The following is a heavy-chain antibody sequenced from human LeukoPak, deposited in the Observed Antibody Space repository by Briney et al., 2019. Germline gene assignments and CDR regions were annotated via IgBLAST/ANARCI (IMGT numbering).Heavy chain of an antibody. CDR2: ISYDGSNK. CDR3: AKAVSVAGPELNWFDP. J-gene: IGHJ5*02. Sequence: GGSLRLSCEASGFTFSSYGMHWVRQAPGKGLEWVAVISYDGSNKYYADSVKGRFTISRDNSKNTLYLQMNSLRAEDTAVYYCAKAVSVAGPELNWFDPWGQGTLVTVSS. CDR1: GFTFSSYG. V-gene: IGHV3-30*18. D-gene: IGHD6-19*01.